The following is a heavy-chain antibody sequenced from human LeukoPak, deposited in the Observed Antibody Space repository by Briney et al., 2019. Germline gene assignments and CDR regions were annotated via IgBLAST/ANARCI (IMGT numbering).Heavy chain of an antibody. V-gene: IGHV3-15*01. Sequence: KSXTEVGTTDYAAPVKGRFTISRDDSKNTLYLQMNSLKTEDTAVYYCIATYYYDSSGYALDYWGQGTLVTVSS. J-gene: IGHJ4*02. D-gene: IGHD3-22*01. CDR2: KSXTEVGTT. CDR3: IATYYYDSSGYALDY.